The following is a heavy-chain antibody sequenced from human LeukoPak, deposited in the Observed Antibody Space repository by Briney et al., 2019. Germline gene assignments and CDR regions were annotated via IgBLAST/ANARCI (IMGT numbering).Heavy chain of an antibody. D-gene: IGHD3-9*01. J-gene: IGHJ4*02. CDR3: ARSFYYDTLTGNHFFDY. Sequence: GGSLRLSCVASGFTFSSYSINWVRQTPGKGLEWVSYISSSSTTIYYADSVKGRFTITRDNAKNSLYLQMNSLRAEDTAVYYCARSFYYDTLTGNHFFDYWGQGTLVNVSS. V-gene: IGHV3-48*04. CDR1: GFTFSSYS. CDR2: ISSSSTTI.